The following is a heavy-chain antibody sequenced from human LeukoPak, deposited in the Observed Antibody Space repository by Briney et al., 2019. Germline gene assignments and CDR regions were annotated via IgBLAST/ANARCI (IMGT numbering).Heavy chain of an antibody. V-gene: IGHV3-73*01. D-gene: IGHD2-15*01. CDR2: IRGKADNYAT. CDR3: APATGFGDTMDV. Sequence: GGSLRLSCAASGFTFSSYWMHWVRQASGKGLEWVGRIRGKADNYATLYSASVKGRFTISRDDSKNTAYLQMNSLKTEDTAVYYCAPATGFGDTMDVWGQGTTVIVSS. CDR1: GFTFSSYW. J-gene: IGHJ6*02.